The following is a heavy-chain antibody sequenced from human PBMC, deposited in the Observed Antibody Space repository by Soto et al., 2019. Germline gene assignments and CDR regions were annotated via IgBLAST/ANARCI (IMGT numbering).Heavy chain of an antibody. CDR3: ARDNADYGGNLNAFDI. V-gene: IGHV4-61*01. J-gene: IGHJ3*02. CDR2: IYYSGST. Sequence: SETLSLTCTVSGGSISSSSYYWSWIRQPPGKGLEWIGYIYYSGSTNYNPSLKSRVTISVDTSKNQFSLKLSSVTAADTAVYYCARDNADYGGNLNAFDIWGQGTMVTVSS. D-gene: IGHD4-17*01. CDR1: GGSISSSSYY.